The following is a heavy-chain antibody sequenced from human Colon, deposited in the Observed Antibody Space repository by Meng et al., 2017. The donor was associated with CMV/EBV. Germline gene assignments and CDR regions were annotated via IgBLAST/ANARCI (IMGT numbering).Heavy chain of an antibody. V-gene: IGHV1-3*04. CDR2: INTGNGKT. J-gene: IGHJ4*02. CDR1: GYSSNSYG. CDR3: ARGWDSGSYFDY. Sequence: CGYSSNSYGIHWGRQAPGQRLEWMGWINTGNGKTKSSERFQGRVTITEDTSASTVYMELSSLTSEDTAVYYCARGWDSGSYFDYWGQGSLVTVSS. D-gene: IGHD1-26*01.